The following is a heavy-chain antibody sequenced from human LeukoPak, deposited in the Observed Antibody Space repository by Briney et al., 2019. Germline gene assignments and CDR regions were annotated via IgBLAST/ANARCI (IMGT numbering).Heavy chain of an antibody. CDR2: IKQDGSEK. V-gene: IGHV3-7*03. Sequence: GGSLRLSCAASGFTFNTYWMSWVRQAPGKGLEWVANIKQDGSEKYYVDSVKGRFTISRDNAKNSLYLQMNSLRAEDTAVYYCAKGYYYDSSGYFDYWGQGTLVTVSS. CDR3: AKGYYYDSSGYFDY. CDR1: GFTFNTYW. D-gene: IGHD3-22*01. J-gene: IGHJ4*02.